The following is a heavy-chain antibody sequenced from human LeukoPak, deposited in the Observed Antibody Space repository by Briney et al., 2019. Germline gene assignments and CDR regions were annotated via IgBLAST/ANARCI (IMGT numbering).Heavy chain of an antibody. V-gene: IGHV4-61*01. Sequence: SETLSLTCTVSGGSVNSGSYYWSWIRQPPGKGLEWIGYIYYTGSTYCNSSLKSRVTISLDTSKNQFSLILSSVTAADTAVYYCAREDGYSQADYWGQGTLVTVSS. CDR1: GGSVNSGSYY. D-gene: IGHD5-24*01. CDR3: AREDGYSQADY. CDR2: IYYTGST. J-gene: IGHJ4*02.